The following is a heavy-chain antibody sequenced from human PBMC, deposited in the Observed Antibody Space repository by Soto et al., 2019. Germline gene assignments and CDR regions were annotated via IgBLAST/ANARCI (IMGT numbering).Heavy chain of an antibody. CDR1: GFTFSNAW. J-gene: IGHJ4*02. V-gene: IGHV3-15*01. CDR2: IKSKTDGGTT. CDR3: TTVLTGWNSPFFDY. D-gene: IGHD1-7*01. Sequence: GGSLRLSCAASGFTFSNAWMSWVRQAPGKGLEWVGRIKSKTDGGTTDYAAPVKGRFTISRDDSKTTLYLQMNSLKTEDTAVYYCTTVLTGWNSPFFDYWGQGTLVTVSS.